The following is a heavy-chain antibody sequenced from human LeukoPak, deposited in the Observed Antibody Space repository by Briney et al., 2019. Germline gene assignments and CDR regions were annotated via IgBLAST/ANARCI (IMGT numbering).Heavy chain of an antibody. Sequence: GGSLRLSCAASGFTFNSYGMHWVRQAPGKGLEWVPLIWFDGSNKFYGDSVKGRFTISRDNSKNTVYLQMDNLRAEDTAMYFCAKKGDYKNYDYWGQGALVIVSS. CDR1: GFTFNSYG. D-gene: IGHD4-11*01. CDR3: AKKGDYKNYDY. J-gene: IGHJ4*02. V-gene: IGHV3-33*06. CDR2: IWFDGSNK.